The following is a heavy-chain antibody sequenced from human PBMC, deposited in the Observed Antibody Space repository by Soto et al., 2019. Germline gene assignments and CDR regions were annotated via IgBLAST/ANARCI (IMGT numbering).Heavy chain of an antibody. V-gene: IGHV1-8*01. CDR1: GYTFTSYD. CDR2: MNPNSGNT. Sequence: ASVKVSCKASGYTFTSYDINWVRQATGQGLEWMGWMNPNSGNTGYAQKFQGRVTMTRDTSISTAYMELSRLRSDDTAVYYCARSSHSSGWNNFDYWGQGTLVTVSS. CDR3: ARSSHSSGWNNFDY. D-gene: IGHD6-19*01. J-gene: IGHJ4*02.